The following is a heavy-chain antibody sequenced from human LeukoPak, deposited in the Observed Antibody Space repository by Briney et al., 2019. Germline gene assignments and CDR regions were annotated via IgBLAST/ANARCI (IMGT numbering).Heavy chain of an antibody. CDR3: ASKRIGHCSSTSCYGEFDY. J-gene: IGHJ4*02. V-gene: IGHV3-30*03. Sequence: PGGSLRLSCAAYGFTFGSYGMHWVRQAPGKGLEWVAVISYDGSNKNYADSVKGRFTISRDNSKNTLYLQMNSLRAEDTAVYYCASKRIGHCSSTSCYGEFDYWGQGTLVTVSS. CDR1: GFTFGSYG. D-gene: IGHD2-2*01. CDR2: ISYDGSNK.